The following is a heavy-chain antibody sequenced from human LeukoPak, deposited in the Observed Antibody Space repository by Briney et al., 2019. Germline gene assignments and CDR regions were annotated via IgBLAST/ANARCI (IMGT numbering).Heavy chain of an antibody. D-gene: IGHD5-18*01. CDR2: IKRDGSEK. CDR3: ARDKGGYSYGYDY. V-gene: IGHV3-7*01. Sequence: GGSLRLSCAASGFTFSSYWVTWVRQAPGKGLEWVANIKRDGSEKHYVDSVKGRFTISRDNAKNSLYLQMNSLRAEDTAVYYCARDKGGYSYGYDYWGQGTLVTVSS. CDR1: GFTFSSYW. J-gene: IGHJ4*02.